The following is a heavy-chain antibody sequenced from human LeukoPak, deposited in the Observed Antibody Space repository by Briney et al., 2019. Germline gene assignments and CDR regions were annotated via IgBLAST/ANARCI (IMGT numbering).Heavy chain of an antibody. D-gene: IGHD1-1*01. J-gene: IGHJ4*02. CDR1: DGSISTYY. Sequence: PSETLSLTCSVSDGSISTYYWSWIRQPPGRGLEWIGYTHYTGTAKYNPSLESRVTMSVDTSKNQFSLRLTSVTAADTAVYYCARYGADELRNAFHCWGQGTLVTVAS. CDR3: ARYGADELRNAFHC. V-gene: IGHV4-59*01. CDR2: THYTGTA.